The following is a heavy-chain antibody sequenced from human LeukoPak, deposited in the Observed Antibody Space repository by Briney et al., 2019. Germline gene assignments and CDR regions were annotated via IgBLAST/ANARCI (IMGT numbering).Heavy chain of an antibody. V-gene: IGHV3-74*01. CDR2: INSDGRST. D-gene: IGHD3-3*01. Sequence: GGSLRLSCAASGFTFSTSWMHLVRQVPGKGLVWVSRINSDGRSTDYADSVKGRFTISRDNTKNTLYLQVNSLRVEDTAMYYCAHTVWSGNYFDYWGQGTLVTVSS. CDR1: GFTFSTSW. J-gene: IGHJ4*02. CDR3: AHTVWSGNYFDY.